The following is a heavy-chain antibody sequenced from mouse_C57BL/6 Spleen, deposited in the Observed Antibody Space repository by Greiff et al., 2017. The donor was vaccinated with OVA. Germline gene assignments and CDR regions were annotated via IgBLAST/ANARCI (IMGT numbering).Heavy chain of an antibody. CDR2: IDPETGGT. V-gene: IGHV1-15*01. Sequence: LVESGAELVRPGASVTLSCKASGYTFTDYEMHWVKQTPVHGLEWIGAIDPETGGTAYNQKFKGKAILTADKSSSTAYMELRSLTSEDSAVYYCTRGDYGSSYLFAYWGQGTLVTVSA. CDR1: GYTFTDYE. CDR3: TRGDYGSSYLFAY. J-gene: IGHJ3*01. D-gene: IGHD1-1*01.